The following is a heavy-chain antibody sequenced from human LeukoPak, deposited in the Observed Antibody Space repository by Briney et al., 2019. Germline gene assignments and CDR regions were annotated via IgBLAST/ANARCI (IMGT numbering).Heavy chain of an antibody. CDR2: TWYDGSNT. CDR1: GLTFNTYG. Sequence: GRCLRLSCAASGLTFNTYGMDWVRQAPGKGLEWVALTWYDGSNTNYADSVKGRFTITRDNSKNTLYLQLNSLRVEDTAVYYCARVLSDLRDDSFDVWGQGTMVTVSS. CDR3: ARVLSDLRDDSFDV. V-gene: IGHV3-33*01. J-gene: IGHJ3*01.